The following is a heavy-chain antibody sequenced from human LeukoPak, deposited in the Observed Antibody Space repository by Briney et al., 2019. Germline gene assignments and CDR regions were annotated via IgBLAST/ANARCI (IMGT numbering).Heavy chain of an antibody. Sequence: GGSLRLSCAASGFTVSSTYMSWVRQGPGKGLEWVSVIYSGGSTYYADSVMGRFTISRDNSKNTLYLQMNSLRAEDTAVYYCARDGADYWGQGTLVTVSS. D-gene: IGHD4/OR15-4a*01. CDR1: GFTVSSTY. CDR3: ARDGADY. CDR2: IYSGGST. J-gene: IGHJ4*02. V-gene: IGHV3-53*01.